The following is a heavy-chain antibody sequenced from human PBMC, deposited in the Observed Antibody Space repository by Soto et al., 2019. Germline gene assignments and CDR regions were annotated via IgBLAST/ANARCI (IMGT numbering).Heavy chain of an antibody. CDR1: GYTFTSDG. V-gene: IGHV1-18*01. Sequence: QVQLVQSGAEVKKPGASVKVSCKASGYTFTSDGISRVRQAPGQGLEWMGWISAYNGNTNYAQKLQGRGTMTTATSTSTAYMELRSLRSDDTAVYYCARSIAAAVDFDYWGQGTLVTVSS. J-gene: IGHJ4*02. D-gene: IGHD6-13*01. CDR3: ARSIAAAVDFDY. CDR2: ISAYNGNT.